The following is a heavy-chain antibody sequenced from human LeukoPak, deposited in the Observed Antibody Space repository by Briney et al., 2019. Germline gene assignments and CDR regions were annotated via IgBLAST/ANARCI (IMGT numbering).Heavy chain of an antibody. CDR2: ICYSGST. V-gene: IGHV4-59*12. CDR3: ARLSSLAGSSWYRGYYYYYMDV. J-gene: IGHJ6*03. CDR1: GGSISSYH. Sequence: KPSETLSLTCTVSGGSISSYHWSWIRQPPGKGLEWIGYICYSGSTNYNPSLKSRVTISVDTSKNQFSLKLRSVTAADTAVYYCARLSSLAGSSWYRGYYYYYMDVWGKGTTVTVSS. D-gene: IGHD6-13*01.